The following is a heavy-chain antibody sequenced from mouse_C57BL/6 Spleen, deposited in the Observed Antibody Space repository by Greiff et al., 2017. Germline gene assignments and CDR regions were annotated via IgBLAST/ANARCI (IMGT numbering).Heavy chain of an antibody. CDR2: IYPVSGEN. CDR3: GRSNWDDAMDY. CDR1: GYTFTDHI. J-gene: IGHJ4*01. Sequence: VQLQQSGAELASPGASVTLSCTASGYTFTDHIMNWVKKSPGQGLEWIGRIYPVSGENNYNPKIMGKATFSVDRSSRTVYMVLNSLTSEDPAVYYCGRSNWDDAMDYWGQGTSVTVSS. D-gene: IGHD4-1*02. V-gene: IGHV1-11*01.